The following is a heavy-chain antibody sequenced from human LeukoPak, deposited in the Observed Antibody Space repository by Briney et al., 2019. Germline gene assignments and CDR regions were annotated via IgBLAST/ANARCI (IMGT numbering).Heavy chain of an antibody. CDR1: DGSISSSNW. CDR2: IYHSGST. CDR3: ARGPYYYDSSGYYIPYYGMDV. J-gene: IGHJ6*02. Sequence: PSGTLSLTCAVSDGSISSSNWWSWVRQPPGKGLEWIGEIYHSGSTNYNPSLKSRVTISVGKSKNQFSLKLSSVTAADTAVYYCARGPYYYDSSGYYIPYYGMDVWGQGTTVTVSS. D-gene: IGHD3-22*01. V-gene: IGHV4-4*02.